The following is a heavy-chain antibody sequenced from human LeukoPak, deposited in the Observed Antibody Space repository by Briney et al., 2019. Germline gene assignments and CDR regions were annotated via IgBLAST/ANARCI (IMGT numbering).Heavy chain of an antibody. CDR3: ARVHYGSDYYYYYYMDV. V-gene: IGHV4-38-2*02. D-gene: IGHD4-17*01. Sequence: PSETLSLTCTVSGYSISSGYYWGWIRQPPGKGLEWIGSIYYSGSTYYNPSLKSRVTISVDTSKNQFSLKLSSVTAADTAVYYCARVHYGSDYYYYYYMDVWGQGTLVTVSS. CDR2: IYYSGST. CDR1: GYSISSGYY. J-gene: IGHJ6*03.